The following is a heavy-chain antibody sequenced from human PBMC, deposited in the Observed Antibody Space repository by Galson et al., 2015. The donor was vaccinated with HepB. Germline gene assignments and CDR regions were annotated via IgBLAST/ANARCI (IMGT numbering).Heavy chain of an antibody. CDR3: TTDPREPFAPSDY. V-gene: IGHV3-15*01. J-gene: IGHJ4*02. D-gene: IGHD1-26*01. Sequence: SPRLSCAASGFTFSNDWMSWVRQAPGKGLEWVGRIKSKTNGGKTDYAAPVKGRFTISRDDSKNTLYLKMNSPKTEDTAVYYCTTDPREPFAPSDYWGQGTLVTVSS. CDR1: GFTFSNDW. CDR2: IKSKTNGGKT.